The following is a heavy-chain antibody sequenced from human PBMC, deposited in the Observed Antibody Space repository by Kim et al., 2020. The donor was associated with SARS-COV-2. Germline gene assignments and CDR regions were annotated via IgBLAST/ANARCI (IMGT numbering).Heavy chain of an antibody. CDR2: ISYDGSNK. J-gene: IGHJ4*02. D-gene: IGHD5-12*01. Sequence: GGSLRLSCAASGFTFSSYGMHWVRQAPGKGLEWVAVISYDGSNKYYADSVKGRFTISRDNSKNTLYLQMNSLRAEDTAVYYCAKGGGYSGYESDYWGQGTLVTVSS. CDR1: GFTFSSYG. CDR3: AKGGGYSGYESDY. V-gene: IGHV3-30*18.